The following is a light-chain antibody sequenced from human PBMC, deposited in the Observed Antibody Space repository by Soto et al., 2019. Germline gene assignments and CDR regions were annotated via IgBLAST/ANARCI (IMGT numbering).Light chain of an antibody. J-gene: IGLJ2*01. CDR2: DVS. CDR3: GSYTTIHTMI. V-gene: IGLV2-14*01. Sequence: QSALTQPASVSGSPGQSITISCAGTSGDVGAYNYVTWFQQYPGKVPKLIIYDVSDRPSGVSDRFSGYKSGNTASLTISGLLTEDETDYYCGSYTTIHTMIFGGGTKLTVL. CDR1: SGDVGAYNY.